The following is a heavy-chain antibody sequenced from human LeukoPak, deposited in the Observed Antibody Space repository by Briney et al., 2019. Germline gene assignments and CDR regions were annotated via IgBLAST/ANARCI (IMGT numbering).Heavy chain of an antibody. CDR3: APDYSNYVRWFDP. CDR1: GFTFSSYS. J-gene: IGHJ5*02. CDR2: ISSSSSYI. V-gene: IGHV3-21*01. Sequence: PGGSLRLSCAASGFTFSSYSMNWVRQAPGKGLEWVSSISSSSSYIYYADSVKGRFTISRDNAKNSLYLQMNSLRAEDTAVYYCAPDYSNYVRWFDPWGQGTLVTASS. D-gene: IGHD4-11*01.